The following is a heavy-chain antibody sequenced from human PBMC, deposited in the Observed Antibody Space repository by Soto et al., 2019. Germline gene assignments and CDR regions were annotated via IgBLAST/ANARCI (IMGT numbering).Heavy chain of an antibody. J-gene: IGHJ4*02. CDR3: AKGQKDCYSSSCYLRFDH. D-gene: IGHD2-2*01. V-gene: IGHV3-23*01. CDR1: GFTFSISA. CDR2: IGGSGGST. Sequence: GGSLRLSCAASGFTFSISAMSWVRQAPGKGLEWVSAIGGSGGSTYYADSVKGRFTISRDNSKNTLYLQMNSLRAEDTAVYYCAKGQKDCYSSSCYLRFDHWGQGTLVTVSS.